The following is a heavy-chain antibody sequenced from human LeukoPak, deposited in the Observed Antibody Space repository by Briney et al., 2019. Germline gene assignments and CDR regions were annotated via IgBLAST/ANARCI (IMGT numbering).Heavy chain of an antibody. Sequence: SETLSLTCAVYGGSFTGYYWSRIRQPPGKGLEWIGEINHSGSTNYNPSLKSRVTISVDTSKNQFSLKLSSVTAADTAVYYCAGPVVPAAISYFDLWGRGTLVTVSS. J-gene: IGHJ2*01. CDR2: INHSGST. D-gene: IGHD2-2*01. V-gene: IGHV4-34*01. CDR3: AGPVVPAAISYFDL. CDR1: GGSFTGYY.